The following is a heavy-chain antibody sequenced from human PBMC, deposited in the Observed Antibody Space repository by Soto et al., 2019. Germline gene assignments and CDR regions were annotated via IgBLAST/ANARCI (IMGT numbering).Heavy chain of an antibody. Sequence: GGSLRLSCAASGFTFSSYAMSWVRQAPGKGLEWVSAISGSGGSTYYADSVKGRFTISRDNSKNTLYLQMNSLRAEDTAVYYFGKGGGGPAVAGFDYWGQGTLVTVSS. CDR1: GFTFSSYA. CDR3: GKGGGGPAVAGFDY. V-gene: IGHV3-23*01. D-gene: IGHD6-19*01. CDR2: ISGSGGST. J-gene: IGHJ4*02.